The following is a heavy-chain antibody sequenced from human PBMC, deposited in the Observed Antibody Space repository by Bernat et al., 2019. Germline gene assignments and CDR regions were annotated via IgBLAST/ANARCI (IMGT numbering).Heavy chain of an antibody. CDR1: GYTFTSYA. CDR3: ARDLNSRYAFDI. V-gene: IGHV1-3*01. Sequence: QVQLVQSGAEVKKPGASVKVSCKASGYTFTSYAMHWVRQAPGQRLEWMGWINAGNGNTKYSQKFQGRVTITRDTSASTAYMELSSLRSEDTAVYYCARDLNSRYAFDILGQGTMVTVSS. J-gene: IGHJ3*02. D-gene: IGHD4-23*01. CDR2: INAGNGNT.